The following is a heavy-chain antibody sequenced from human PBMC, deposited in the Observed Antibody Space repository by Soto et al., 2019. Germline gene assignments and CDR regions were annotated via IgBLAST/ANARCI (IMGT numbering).Heavy chain of an antibody. CDR1: GYSFTGLD. V-gene: IGHV1-8*01. CDR2: MEPSSGRT. J-gene: IGHJ4*02. Sequence: ASVKGSCKASGYSFTGLDINWVRQTTGQGLEWMGWMEPSSGRTGYAQKFQGRVTMTRDTSINTAYMELSSLTSDDTAFYYCARGVTAGVDYWGQGTQVTVSS. CDR3: ARGVTAGVDY. D-gene: IGHD1-26*01.